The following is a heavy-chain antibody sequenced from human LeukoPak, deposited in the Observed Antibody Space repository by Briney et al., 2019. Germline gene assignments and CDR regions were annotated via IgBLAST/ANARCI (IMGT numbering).Heavy chain of an antibody. Sequence: PGGSLRLSCAASGFTVSSNYMSWVRQAPGKGLEWVSVIYSGGSTYYADSVKGRLTISRDNSKNTLYLQMNSLRAEDTAVYYCARAAGVTTSFYFDYWGQGTLVTVSS. V-gene: IGHV3-66*01. J-gene: IGHJ4*02. CDR3: ARAAGVTTSFYFDY. CDR2: IYSGGST. D-gene: IGHD4-11*01. CDR1: GFTVSSNY.